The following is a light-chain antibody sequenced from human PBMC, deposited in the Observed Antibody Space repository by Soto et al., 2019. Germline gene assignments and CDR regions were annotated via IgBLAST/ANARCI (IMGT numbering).Light chain of an antibody. CDR1: QSVSSNY. CDR2: GAS. V-gene: IGKV3-20*01. CDR3: QQYGGSPRVT. Sequence: EIVLTQSPGTLSLSPGERATLSCRASQSVSSNYLAWYQQKPGQAPRLLIYGASSRATGIPDRFIGSGSRTAFTLTISRLEPENFVEYYCQQYGGSPRVTFGGGTKVEIK. J-gene: IGKJ4*01.